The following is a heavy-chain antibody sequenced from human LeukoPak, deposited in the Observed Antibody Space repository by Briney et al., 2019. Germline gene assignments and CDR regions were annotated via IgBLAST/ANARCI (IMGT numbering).Heavy chain of an antibody. CDR2: IYYSGNT. CDR3: ARHDGGGATSLDY. J-gene: IGHJ4*02. Sequence: SETLSLTCTVSGGSISSYYWSWIRQPPGKGLEWIGYIYYSGNTNYNPSLKSRVTISVDTSRNQFSLKLSSVTAADTALYYCARHDGGGATSLDYWGQGTLVTVSS. V-gene: IGHV4-59*08. CDR1: GGSISSYY. D-gene: IGHD1-26*01.